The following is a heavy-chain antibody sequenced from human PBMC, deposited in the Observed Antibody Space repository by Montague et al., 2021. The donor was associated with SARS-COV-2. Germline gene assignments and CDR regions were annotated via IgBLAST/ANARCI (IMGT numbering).Heavy chain of an antibody. V-gene: IGHV2-70*01. CDR3: ARIQAELWPNYYYYGMDV. D-gene: IGHD5-18*01. J-gene: IGHJ6*02. CDR1: ELRRRTEEHTV. Sequence: PALVKPTQTPEMAQGVVELRRRTEEHTVECQSPTKGEGREWLAQIDWDDDKYYSTSLKTRLTISKDTSKNQVVLTMTNMDPVDTATYYCARIQAELWPNYYYYGMDVWGQGTTVTVSS. CDR2: IDWDDDK.